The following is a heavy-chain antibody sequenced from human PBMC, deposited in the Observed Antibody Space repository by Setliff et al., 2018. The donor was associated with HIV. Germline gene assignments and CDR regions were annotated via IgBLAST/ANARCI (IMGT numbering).Heavy chain of an antibody. Sequence: LSLTCTVSGASITSHYWSWIRQSPGRELEWVGYIYSTGSTNYNPSLQSRVTISMVASRNQFSLKVTSVTAADTAVYYCAKGAGFYGDYTFDHWGQGRQVTVSS. J-gene: IGHJ4*02. V-gene: IGHV4-59*11. D-gene: IGHD4-17*01. CDR2: IYSTGST. CDR1: GASITSHY. CDR3: AKGAGFYGDYTFDH.